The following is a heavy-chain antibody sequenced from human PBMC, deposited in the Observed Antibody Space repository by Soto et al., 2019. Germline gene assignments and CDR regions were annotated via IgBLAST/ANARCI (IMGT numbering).Heavy chain of an antibody. Sequence: SETLSLTCTVSGGSISSYYWSWIRQPPGKGLEWIGYIYYSGSTNYNPSLKSRVTISVDTSKNQFSLKLSSVTAADTAVYYCASPKIAFYNWFDPWGQGTLVTVSS. V-gene: IGHV4-59*08. CDR3: ASPKIAFYNWFDP. CDR2: IYYSGST. D-gene: IGHD3-3*02. J-gene: IGHJ5*02. CDR1: GGSISSYY.